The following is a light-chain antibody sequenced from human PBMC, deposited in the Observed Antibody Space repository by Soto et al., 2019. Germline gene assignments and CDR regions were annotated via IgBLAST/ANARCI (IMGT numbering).Light chain of an antibody. CDR1: QSMTSW. Sequence: DIQMTQSPSTLSASVGDRVTITCRASQSMTSWLAWYQQKPGKAPKLLIYKASSLESGVPSRFSGSGSGTEFTLTIISLQLDDFATYYCQQYNSYPFTFGPGTKVDIK. CDR3: QQYNSYPFT. J-gene: IGKJ3*01. V-gene: IGKV1-5*03. CDR2: KAS.